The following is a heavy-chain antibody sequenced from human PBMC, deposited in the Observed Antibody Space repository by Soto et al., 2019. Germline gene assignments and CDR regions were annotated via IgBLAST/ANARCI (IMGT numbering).Heavy chain of an antibody. CDR2: IGTAGDT. D-gene: IGHD3-10*01. J-gene: IGHJ6*02. CDR1: GFTFSSYD. V-gene: IGHV3-13*01. CDR3: ARAHYYGSGMVHYYYYGMDV. Sequence: GGSLRLSCAASGFTFSSYDMHWVRQATGKGLEWVSAIGTAGDTYYPGSVKGRFTISRENAKNSLYLQMNSLRAGDTAVYYCARAHYYGSGMVHYYYYGMDVWGQGTTVTV.